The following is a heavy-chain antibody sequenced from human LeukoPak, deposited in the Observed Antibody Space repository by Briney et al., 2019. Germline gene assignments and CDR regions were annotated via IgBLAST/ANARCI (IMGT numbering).Heavy chain of an antibody. CDR3: AKILFDRTPPY. V-gene: IGHV3-30*04. Sequence: PGRSLRLSCAASGFTFSSYAMHWVRQAPGKGLEWVAVISYDGSNKYYADSVKGRFTISRDNSKNTLFLQMNSLRAEDTAVYYCAKILFDRTPPYWGQGTLVTVSS. D-gene: IGHD3-10*02. CDR2: ISYDGSNK. J-gene: IGHJ4*02. CDR1: GFTFSSYA.